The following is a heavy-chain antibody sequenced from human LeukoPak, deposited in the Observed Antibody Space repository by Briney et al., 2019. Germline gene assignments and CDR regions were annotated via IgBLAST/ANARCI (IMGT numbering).Heavy chain of an antibody. CDR1: GYSFSTYW. V-gene: IGHV5-51*01. Sequence: GESLKISWKGSGYSFSTYWIAWVRQMPGKGLEWMGIIYPGDSDTRYSPSFQGQVTISADKSISTAYLQWSSLKASDTAMYYCARLSSGYESDFDYWGQGTLVTVSS. CDR3: ARLSSGYESDFDY. D-gene: IGHD5-12*01. CDR2: IYPGDSDT. J-gene: IGHJ4*02.